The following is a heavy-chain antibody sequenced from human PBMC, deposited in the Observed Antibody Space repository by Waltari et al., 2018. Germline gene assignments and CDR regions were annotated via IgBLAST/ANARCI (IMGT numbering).Heavy chain of an antibody. CDR3: ARSGGYGWDY. Sequence: EVQLMESGGGLVQPGGSRRLSCEASGFLFHHYWMSWVRQVPGKGLEWVGNIKPDGSDKYYLDSVNGRFTMSRDNGKKSLDLQMNSLKVEDTAIYYCARSGGYGWDYWGQGTLVTVSS. D-gene: IGHD3-10*01. CDR1: GFLFHHYW. V-gene: IGHV3-7*01. J-gene: IGHJ4*02. CDR2: IKPDGSDK.